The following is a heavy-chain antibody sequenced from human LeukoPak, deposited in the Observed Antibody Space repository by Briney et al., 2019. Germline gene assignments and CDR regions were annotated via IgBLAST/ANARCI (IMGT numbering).Heavy chain of an antibody. D-gene: IGHD3-10*01. CDR3: AGSYSYYFDY. V-gene: IGHV3-30*02. CDR2: IRYDGSNK. Sequence: GGSLRLSCAASGFTFSSYGMHWVRQAPGKGLEWVAFIRYDGSNKYYADSVKGRFTISKDDSENTLYLQMNSLSAEDTAVYYCAGSYSYYFDYWGQGTLVTVSS. CDR1: GFTFSSYG. J-gene: IGHJ4*02.